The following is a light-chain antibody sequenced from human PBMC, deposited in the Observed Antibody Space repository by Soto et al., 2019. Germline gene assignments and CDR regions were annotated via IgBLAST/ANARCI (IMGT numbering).Light chain of an antibody. V-gene: IGKV3-20*01. CDR3: QQYGSSPRWT. J-gene: IGKJ1*01. CDR2: GTF. Sequence: ALSHSAGTLSLSPGERATLSCRAIQSVGSRFLAWYQQKPGQAPRLLISGTFSRATGIPDRFSGSGSGTDFTLTISRLEPEDFAVYYCQQYGSSPRWTFGQGTKVDIK. CDR1: QSVGSRF.